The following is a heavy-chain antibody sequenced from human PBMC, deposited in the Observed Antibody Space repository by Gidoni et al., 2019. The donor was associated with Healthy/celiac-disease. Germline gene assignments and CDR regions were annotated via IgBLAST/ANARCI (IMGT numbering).Heavy chain of an antibody. D-gene: IGHD3-9*01. Sequence: EVQLVQSGGGLVKPGASLRLSSSASVFTFINSWMNWVRQAPGKGLEWVGSIKSKTDGGTTDYAAPVKGRFNISRDDSKNTLYLQMNRLKTEETAVYYCTTDGYDILTGYYEGDYWGQGTLVTVSS. J-gene: IGHJ4*02. V-gene: IGHV3-15*07. CDR2: IKSKTDGGTT. CDR1: VFTFINSW. CDR3: TTDGYDILTGYYEGDY.